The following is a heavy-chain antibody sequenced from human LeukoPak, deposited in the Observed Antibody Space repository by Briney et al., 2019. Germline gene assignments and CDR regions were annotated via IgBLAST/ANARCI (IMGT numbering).Heavy chain of an antibody. Sequence: PGRSLRLSCAASGFTFDDYAMRWVRQAPGKGLEWVSGISWNSGSIGYADSVKGRFTISRDNAKNSLYLQMNSLRAEDTALYYCAKDVDRIAAAGPFDYWGQGTLVTVSS. V-gene: IGHV3-9*01. D-gene: IGHD6-13*01. CDR2: ISWNSGSI. CDR1: GFTFDDYA. J-gene: IGHJ4*02. CDR3: AKDVDRIAAAGPFDY.